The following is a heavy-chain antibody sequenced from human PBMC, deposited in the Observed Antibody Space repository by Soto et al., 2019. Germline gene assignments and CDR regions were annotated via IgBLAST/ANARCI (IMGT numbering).Heavy chain of an antibody. V-gene: IGHV6-1*01. Sequence: PSQTLSLTCVISGDRVSGNSAAWNWSMQSPSRGLEWLGRTYYRSKWYNDYAVSVKSRITINPDTSKNQFSLQLNSVTPEDTAVYYCARDYSGYGYGMDVWGQGTTVTVSS. J-gene: IGHJ6*02. D-gene: IGHD5-12*01. CDR3: ARDYSGYGYGMDV. CDR1: GDRVSGNSAA. CDR2: TYYRSKWYN.